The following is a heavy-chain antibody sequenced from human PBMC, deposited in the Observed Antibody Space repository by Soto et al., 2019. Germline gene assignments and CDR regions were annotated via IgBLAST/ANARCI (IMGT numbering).Heavy chain of an antibody. Sequence: ASVKVSCKTSGYSFTDYFIHWVRQAPGQGLEWMGIINPNADTTNYAQKFQGRVTVTRDTSTSTVYMEFRSLRSADTAVYFCAREFGGSRVFDHWG. J-gene: IGHJ4*01. V-gene: IGHV1-46*01. D-gene: IGHD1-26*01. CDR3: AREFGGSRVFDH. CDR1: GYSFTDYF. CDR2: INPNADTT.